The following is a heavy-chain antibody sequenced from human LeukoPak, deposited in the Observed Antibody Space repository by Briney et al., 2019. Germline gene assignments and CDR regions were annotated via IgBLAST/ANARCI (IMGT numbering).Heavy chain of an antibody. V-gene: IGHV3-23*01. CDR1: GFTFRNYA. D-gene: IGHD1-14*01. CDR3: ATERFDGFDM. Sequence: GSLRLSCAASGFTFRNYAMTWVRQAPGKGLEWVSGISGSGTSTYYADSVKDRFTISRDNAKNTLYLQMSSLRVEDTAVYYCATERFDGFDMWGQGTMVTVSS. J-gene: IGHJ3*02. CDR2: ISGSGTST.